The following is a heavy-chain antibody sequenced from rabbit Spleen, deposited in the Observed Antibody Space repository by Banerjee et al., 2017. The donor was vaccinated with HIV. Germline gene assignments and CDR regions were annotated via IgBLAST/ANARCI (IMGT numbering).Heavy chain of an antibody. CDR3: ARGSAAMTMVITGYYLNL. D-gene: IGHD2-1*01. Sequence: QEQLEESGGGLVQPEGSLTLTCTASGFSFSSSYYMCWVRQAPGKGLECIACIYADRSGSTWYASWAKGRFTISRTSSTTVTLEMTSLTAADTATYFCARGSAAMTMVITGYYLNLWGQGTLVTVS. V-gene: IGHV1S45*01. CDR2: IYADRSGST. CDR1: GFSFSSSYY. J-gene: IGHJ4*01.